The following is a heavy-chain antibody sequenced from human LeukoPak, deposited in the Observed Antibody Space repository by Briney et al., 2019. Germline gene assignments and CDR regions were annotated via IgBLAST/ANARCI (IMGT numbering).Heavy chain of an antibody. Sequence: KSGGSLRLSCAASGFTFSNAWMNWVRQAPGKGLEWVGRIRGKTDGETTEYAAPVKGRFTISRDDSKDTLYLQMNSLKTEDTGVYYCLSIYFDYWGQGVLVTVSS. CDR2: IRGKTDGETT. V-gene: IGHV3-15*01. CDR1: GFTFSNAW. CDR3: LSIYFDY. D-gene: IGHD2/OR15-2a*01. J-gene: IGHJ4*02.